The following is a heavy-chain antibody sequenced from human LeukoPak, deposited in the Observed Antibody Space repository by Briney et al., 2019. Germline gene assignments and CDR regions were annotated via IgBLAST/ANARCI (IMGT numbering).Heavy chain of an antibody. V-gene: IGHV4-39*01. CDR2: VYYSGTT. CDR1: GGSIRSSSYY. D-gene: IGHD6-6*01. J-gene: IGHJ4*02. Sequence: PSETLSLTCAVSGGSIRSSSYYWGWIRQPPGKGLEWIGSVYYSGTTYYNPSLKSRVTISVDTSKNQFSLNLKSVTAADTAVYYCATQVGAARTYFDYWGQGTLVTVSS. CDR3: ATQVGAARTYFDY.